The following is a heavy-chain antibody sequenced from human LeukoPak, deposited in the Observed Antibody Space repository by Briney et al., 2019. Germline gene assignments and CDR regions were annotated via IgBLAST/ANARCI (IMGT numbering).Heavy chain of an antibody. J-gene: IGHJ3*01. V-gene: IGHV3-64*02. CDR1: GFTFNNHP. CDR2: ISPSGDWT. D-gene: IGHD3/OR15-3a*01. CDR3: ARAFRPASDPHDFYDF. Sequence: GGSLRLSCAASGFTFNNHPMHWVRQASGKRLEYVSAISPSGDWTWYADSVKGRFTISRDNSKNTMYLQMGSLRPEDMGVYYCARAFRPASDPHDFYDFWGRGTTVTVSS.